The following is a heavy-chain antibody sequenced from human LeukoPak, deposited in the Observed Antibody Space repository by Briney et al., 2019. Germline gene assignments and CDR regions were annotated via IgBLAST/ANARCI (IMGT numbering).Heavy chain of an antibody. Sequence: GGSLRLSCAASGFTVSSNYMSWVRQAPGKGLEWVSVIYSGGSTYYADSVKGRFTISRDNSKNTLYLQMNSLRAEDTAVYYCARVKYYYGSGSYYTHLIFDYWGQGTLVTVSS. V-gene: IGHV3-66*01. CDR2: IYSGGST. D-gene: IGHD3-10*01. CDR3: ARVKYYYGSGSYYTHLIFDY. CDR1: GFTVSSNY. J-gene: IGHJ4*02.